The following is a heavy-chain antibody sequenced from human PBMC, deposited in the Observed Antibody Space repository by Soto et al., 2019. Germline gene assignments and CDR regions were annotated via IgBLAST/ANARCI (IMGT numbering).Heavy chain of an antibody. CDR3: ARVGYYYDSSGYTDAFDI. J-gene: IGHJ3*02. D-gene: IGHD3-22*01. V-gene: IGHV1-46*01. CDR1: GYPFTSYY. CDR2: INPSGGST. Sequence: GSVKVSFKASGYPFTSYYMHFVRQAPGQGLEWIGIINPSGGSTSYAQKFQGRVTMTRDTSTSTVYMELSSLRSEDTAVYYCARVGYYYDSSGYTDAFDIWGQGTMVTVSS.